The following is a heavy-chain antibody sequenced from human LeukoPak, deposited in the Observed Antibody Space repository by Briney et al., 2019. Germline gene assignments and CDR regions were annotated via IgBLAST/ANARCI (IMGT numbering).Heavy chain of an antibody. CDR1: GGSFSGYY. D-gene: IGHD2-21*02. J-gene: IGHJ4*02. Sequence: SETLSLTCAVYGGSFSGYYWSWIRQPPGKGLEWIGEINHSGSTNYNPSLKSRVTISVDTSKNQFSLKLSSVTAEDTAVYYCVRDKISGDSYFDCWGQGTLVTVSS. V-gene: IGHV4-34*01. CDR3: VRDKISGDSYFDC. CDR2: INHSGST.